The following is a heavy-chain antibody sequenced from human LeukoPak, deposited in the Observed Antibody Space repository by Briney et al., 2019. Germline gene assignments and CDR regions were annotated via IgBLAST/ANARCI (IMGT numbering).Heavy chain of an antibody. V-gene: IGHV4-39*02. CDR2: IYYSGST. CDR3: ARAYGYSSGRTLDY. D-gene: IGHD6-19*01. J-gene: IGHJ4*02. CDR1: GGFISSGSYY. Sequence: SETLSLTCTVSGGFISSGSYYWGWLRQPPGKGLEWIGSIYYSGSTYYNPSLKSRITISVDTSKNHFSLKLSSVTAADTAVYYCARAYGYSSGRTLDYWGQGTLVTVSS.